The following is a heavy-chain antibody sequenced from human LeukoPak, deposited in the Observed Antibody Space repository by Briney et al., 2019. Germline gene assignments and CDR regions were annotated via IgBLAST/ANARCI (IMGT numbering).Heavy chain of an antibody. CDR3: AKYNDYDFDY. J-gene: IGHJ4*02. CDR2: INQDGSQT. D-gene: IGHD4-17*01. Sequence: GGSLRLSCAASGFTFRSNWMSWVRQAPGKGLEWVTKINQDGSQTKYVDSVKGRFTISRDNAKNSLYLQMNSLRADDTAVYYCAKYNDYDFDYWGQGTLVTVSP. V-gene: IGHV3-7*01. CDR1: GFTFRSNW.